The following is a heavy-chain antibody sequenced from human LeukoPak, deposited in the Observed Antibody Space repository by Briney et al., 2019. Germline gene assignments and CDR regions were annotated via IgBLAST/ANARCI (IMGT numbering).Heavy chain of an antibody. D-gene: IGHD6-19*01. CDR1: GGTFRGYY. CDR3: ARAVTGTSLVDF. J-gene: IGHJ4*02. V-gene: IGHV4-59*08. Sequence: SETLSLTCAVSGGTFRGYYWSWIRQPPGKGLAWIGYISYTGSTSYNPSLRSRVTISLNTPENQFSLRLTSVTAADTAVYYCARAVTGTSLVDFWGQGTLVAVSS. CDR2: ISYTGST.